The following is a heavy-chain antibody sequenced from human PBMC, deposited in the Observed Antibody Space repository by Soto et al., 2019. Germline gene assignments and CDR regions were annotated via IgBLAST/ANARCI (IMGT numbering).Heavy chain of an antibody. V-gene: IGHV3-23*01. CDR1: GFAFGTYA. CDR3: AKVTKRAAAGRYEYYNYGMDV. CDR2: ISGSGGSS. J-gene: IGHJ6*02. D-gene: IGHD6-13*01. Sequence: GGTLRLSCAASGFAFGTYAMTWVRQAPGKGLEWVSVISGSGGSSYYASPLKGRFTISRDNSKNALFLQMNGLRAEDTAVYYCAKVTKRAAAGRYEYYNYGMDVWGQGTTVTVSS.